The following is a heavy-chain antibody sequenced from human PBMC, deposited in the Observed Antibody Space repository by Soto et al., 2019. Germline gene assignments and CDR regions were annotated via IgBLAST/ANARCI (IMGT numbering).Heavy chain of an antibody. CDR1: GGSFSGYY. J-gene: IGHJ6*02. CDR3: ACRIAVADPNSYYGMDV. Sequence: SETLSLTCAVYGGSFSGYYWSWIRQPPGKGLEWIGENNHSGSTNYNPSLKSRVTISVDTSKNQFSLKLSSVTAADTAVYYCACRIAVADPNSYYGMDVWGQGTTVTVSS. V-gene: IGHV4-34*01. D-gene: IGHD6-19*01. CDR2: NNHSGST.